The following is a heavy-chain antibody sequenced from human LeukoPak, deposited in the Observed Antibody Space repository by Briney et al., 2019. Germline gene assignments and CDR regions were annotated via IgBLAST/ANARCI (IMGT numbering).Heavy chain of an antibody. V-gene: IGHV3-74*01. D-gene: IGHD3-10*01. Sequence: GGSLRLSCAASGYTFSTYWMRRVRQAPGTGLVWVSRIKSDGSNSNYADCVKGRFTISRDNAKNTLYLQMNSLRAEDTAVYHCVRVGGRSSIGGDCWGQGTLVAVSS. J-gene: IGHJ4*02. CDR2: IKSDGSNS. CDR1: GYTFSTYW. CDR3: VRVGGRSSIGGDC.